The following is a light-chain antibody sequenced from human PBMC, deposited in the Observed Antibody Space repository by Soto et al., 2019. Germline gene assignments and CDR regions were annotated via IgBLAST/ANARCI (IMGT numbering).Light chain of an antibody. V-gene: IGKV1-39*01. CDR3: QQSYSAPLT. CDR1: QAISSY. CDR2: AAS. Sequence: DIQMTQSPSPLSASVGDRVTITCRASQAISSYLNWYQQKPGKAPKLLIYAASSLQSGVPSRFSGSGSGTDFTLTISSLQTADFATYYCQQSYSAPLTFGGGTKVDIK. J-gene: IGKJ4*01.